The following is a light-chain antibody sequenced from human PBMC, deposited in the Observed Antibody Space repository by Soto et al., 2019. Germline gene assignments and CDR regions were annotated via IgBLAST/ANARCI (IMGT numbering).Light chain of an antibody. J-gene: IGKJ1*01. V-gene: IGKV3-20*01. Sequence: EKVLTQAPGTLSLSPGERATLSCRASQSVSSSYFAWYPQKPGHATRLLLYGASSRATGIPDRFGGSGSGTDFTLTISRLEPENFAVYYCQQYCNSPQTFGQGNKVETK. CDR3: QQYCNSPQT. CDR2: GAS. CDR1: QSVSSSY.